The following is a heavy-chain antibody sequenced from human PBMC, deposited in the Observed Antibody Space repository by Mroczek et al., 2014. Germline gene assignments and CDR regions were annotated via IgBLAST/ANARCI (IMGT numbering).Heavy chain of an antibody. D-gene: IGHD3-22*01. J-gene: IGHJ4*02. CDR1: GFTFSSYG. Sequence: QVQLVESGGGVVQPGRSLRLSCAASGFTFSSYGMHWVRQAPGKGLEWVAVISYDGSNKYYADSVKGRFTISRDNSKNTLYLQMNSLRAEDTAVYYCAKDSPGGKVVVITTPIGYFDYWGQGTLVTVSS. V-gene: IGHV3-30*18. CDR3: AKDSPGGKVVVITTPIGYFDY. CDR2: ISYDGSNK.